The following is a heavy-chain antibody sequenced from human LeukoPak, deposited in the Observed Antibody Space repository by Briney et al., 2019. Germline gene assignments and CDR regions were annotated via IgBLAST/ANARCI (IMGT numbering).Heavy chain of an antibody. CDR1: GYTFTSYG. CDR2: ISAYNGNT. J-gene: IGHJ4*02. D-gene: IGHD1-26*01. Sequence: ASVRVSCKASGYTFTSYGISWVRQAPGQGLEWMGWISAYNGNTNYAQKLQGRVTMTTDTSTSTAYMELRSLRCDDTAVYYCARMGGGATSPLTNFDYWGQGTLVTVSS. V-gene: IGHV1-18*01. CDR3: ARMGGGATSPLTNFDY.